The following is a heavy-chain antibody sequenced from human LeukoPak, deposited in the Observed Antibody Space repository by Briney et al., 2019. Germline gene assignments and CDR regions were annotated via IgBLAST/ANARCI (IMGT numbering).Heavy chain of an antibody. D-gene: IGHD3-10*01. CDR1: GSTFTSYG. V-gene: IGHV1-18*01. J-gene: IGHJ5*02. Sequence: ASVKVSCKASGSTFTSYGISWVRQAPGQGLEWMGWISAYNGNTNYAQKLQGRVTLTTDTSTTTAYMELRSLRSDDTAVYYGARDRSITMVRGVRSWFDPWGQGTLVTVSS. CDR3: ARDRSITMVRGVRSWFDP. CDR2: ISAYNGNT.